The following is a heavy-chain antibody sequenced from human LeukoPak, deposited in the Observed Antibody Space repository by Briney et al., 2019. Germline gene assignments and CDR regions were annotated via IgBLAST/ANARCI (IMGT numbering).Heavy chain of an antibody. D-gene: IGHD2-15*01. CDR1: GFTFNSYA. CDR3: AKERSEVVVAATNY. CDR2: ITGGGDTT. J-gene: IGHJ4*02. V-gene: IGHV3-23*01. Sequence: GGSLRLSRAASGFTFNSYAMTWVRQAPGKGLEWVSSITGGGDTTYYADSVRGRFTISRDNSKNTLSLQINSLRAEDTAVYYCAKERSEVVVAATNYWGQGTLVTVSS.